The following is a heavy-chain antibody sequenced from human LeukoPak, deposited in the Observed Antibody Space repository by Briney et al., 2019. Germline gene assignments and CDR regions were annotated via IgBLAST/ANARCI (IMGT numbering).Heavy chain of an antibody. V-gene: IGHV3-11*01. J-gene: IGHJ4*02. Sequence: GGSLGLSCAASGFTFSDYYMSWIRQAPGKGLEWVSYISSSGSTIYYADSVKGRFTISRDNAKNSLYLQMNSLRAGDTAVYYCARDRRLRRSDYWGQGTLVTVSS. CDR3: ARDRRLRRSDY. CDR2: ISSSGSTI. CDR1: GFTFSDYY.